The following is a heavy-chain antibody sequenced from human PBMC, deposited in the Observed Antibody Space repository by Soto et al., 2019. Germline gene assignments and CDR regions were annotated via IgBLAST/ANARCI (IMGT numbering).Heavy chain of an antibody. J-gene: IGHJ4*01. Sequence: GALRLSCAASGFTFSSYAMSWVRQAPGKGLEWVSAISGSGGSTYYADSVKGRFTISRDNSKNTLYLQMNSLRAEDTAVYYCAKCGIAVAGSFEYDFDYWGQGTLLTVSS. CDR1: GFTFSSYA. V-gene: IGHV3-23*01. CDR3: AKCGIAVAGSFEYDFDY. CDR2: ISGSGGST. D-gene: IGHD6-19*01.